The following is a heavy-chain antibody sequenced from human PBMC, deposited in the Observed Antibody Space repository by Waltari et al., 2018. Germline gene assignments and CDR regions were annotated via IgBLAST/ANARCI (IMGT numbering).Heavy chain of an antibody. V-gene: IGHV1-69*05. CDR1: GGTFSSYA. Sequence: QVQLVQSGAEVKKPGSSVKVSCKASGGTFSSYAISWVRQAPGQGLEWMGGIIPIFGTANYAQKFQGRVTITTDESTSTAYMELSSLRSEDTAVYYCASVQRGGTMVHTYGGTYYYGMDVWGQGTTVTVSS. CDR2: IIPIFGTA. J-gene: IGHJ6*02. D-gene: IGHD3-10*01. CDR3: ASVQRGGTMVHTYGGTYYYGMDV.